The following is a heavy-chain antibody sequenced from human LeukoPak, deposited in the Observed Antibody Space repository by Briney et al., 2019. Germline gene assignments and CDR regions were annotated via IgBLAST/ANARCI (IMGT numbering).Heavy chain of an antibody. J-gene: IGHJ4*02. CDR1: GGSISSYY. Sequence: PSETLSLTCAVSGGSISSYYWSWIRQPPGKGLEWIGYIYYSGSTNYNPSLKSRVTISVDTSKNQFSLKLSSVTAADTAVYYCARENSGYFDYWGQGTLVTVSS. V-gene: IGHV4-59*01. D-gene: IGHD1-26*01. CDR2: IYYSGST. CDR3: ARENSGYFDY.